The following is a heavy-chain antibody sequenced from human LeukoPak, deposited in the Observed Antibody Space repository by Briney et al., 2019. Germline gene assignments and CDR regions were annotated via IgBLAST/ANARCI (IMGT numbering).Heavy chain of an antibody. CDR2: ISGSGGST. CDR1: GFTFSSDA. V-gene: IGHV3-23*01. CDR3: AKDLDSSGWYVHY. J-gene: IGHJ4*02. Sequence: GGSLRLSCAASGFTFSSDAMSWVRQAPGKGREWLSAISGSGGSTYYADSVKGRFTISRDNSKNTLSLQMNSLRAEDTAVYYCAKDLDSSGWYVHYWGQATLVTVSS. D-gene: IGHD6-19*01.